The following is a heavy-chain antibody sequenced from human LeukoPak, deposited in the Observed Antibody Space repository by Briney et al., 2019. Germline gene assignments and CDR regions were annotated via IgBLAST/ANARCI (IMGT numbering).Heavy chain of an antibody. D-gene: IGHD6-19*01. J-gene: IGHJ4*02. Sequence: PGGSLRLSCAASGFTFSSYAMRWVRQAPGKGLEWVAFIRFDGSNKFYADSVKGRFTISRDNSKNTLYLQMNSLRPDDTAVYYCAKIPSAVPGRGFDYWGQGTLVIVSS. CDR1: GFTFSSYA. CDR2: IRFDGSNK. CDR3: AKIPSAVPGRGFDY. V-gene: IGHV3-30*02.